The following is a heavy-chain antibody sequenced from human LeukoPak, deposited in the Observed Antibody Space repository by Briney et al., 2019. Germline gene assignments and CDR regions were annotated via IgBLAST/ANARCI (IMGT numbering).Heavy chain of an antibody. J-gene: IGHJ4*02. D-gene: IGHD3-22*01. Sequence: TLETLSLTCAVYGGSFSGYYWSWIRQPPGKGLEWIGEINHSGSTNYNPSLKSRVTISVDTSKNQFSLKLSSVTAADTAVYYCATGDSRTYYYDSSGDKPAIDYWGQGTLVTVSS. CDR3: ATGDSRTYYYDSSGDKPAIDY. CDR2: INHSGST. V-gene: IGHV4-34*01. CDR1: GGSFSGYY.